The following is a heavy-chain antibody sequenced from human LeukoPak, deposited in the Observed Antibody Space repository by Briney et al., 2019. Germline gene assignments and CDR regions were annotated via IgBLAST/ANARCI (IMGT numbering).Heavy chain of an antibody. V-gene: IGHV4-59*11. D-gene: IGHD3-22*01. Sequence: PSETLSLTCTISGGSISSHYWSWIRQPPGRGLEWVGYTHYSGRTNYNPSLKSRVTMSVDTSKSQISLRLTSVTAADTAVYYCARDKGGSSGYYCVGFIDTWGQGTLVTVSS. J-gene: IGHJ3*02. CDR3: ARDKGGSSGYYCVGFIDT. CDR1: GGSISSHY. CDR2: THYSGRT.